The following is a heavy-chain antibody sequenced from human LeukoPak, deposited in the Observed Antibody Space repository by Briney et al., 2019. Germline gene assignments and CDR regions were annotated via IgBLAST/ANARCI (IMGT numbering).Heavy chain of an antibody. J-gene: IGHJ6*02. D-gene: IGHD6-13*01. Sequence: SGTLSLTRTVSGGSIGSYYWSWIRQPPGKGLEWIGYVYYNGITNYNPSLKSRVTISVDTSKIQFSLRLTSVTAADTAVYYCARDWRGVPGTARYYYFGMDVWGQGATVTVSS. CDR1: GGSIGSYY. CDR3: ARDWRGVPGTARYYYFGMDV. V-gene: IGHV4-59*01. CDR2: VYYNGIT.